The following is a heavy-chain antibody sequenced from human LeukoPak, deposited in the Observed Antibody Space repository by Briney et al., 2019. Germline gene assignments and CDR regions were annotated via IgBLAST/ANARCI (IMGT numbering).Heavy chain of an antibody. V-gene: IGHV3-53*01. CDR3: ARTYYYQYMDV. CDR1: GFTVYSNY. J-gene: IGHJ6*03. CDR2: IYSGGDT. Sequence: PGGSLRLSCAVSGFTVYSNYMAWVRQAPGKGPEWLSVIYSGGDTYYADSVKGRFTISRDNSKNMVYLQMNSLRVEDTAVYYCARTYYYQYMDVWGKGTRVTVSS.